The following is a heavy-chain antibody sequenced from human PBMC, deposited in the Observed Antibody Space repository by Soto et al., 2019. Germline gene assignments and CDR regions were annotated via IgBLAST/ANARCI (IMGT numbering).Heavy chain of an antibody. J-gene: IGHJ4*02. D-gene: IGHD1-26*01. CDR3: AREVGVGATAPVDY. Sequence: ESLGLSCAASGFTFRSYSMNGVRQAPGKGLEWVSSISSSSSYIYYADSVKGRFTISRDNAKNSLYLQMNSLRAEDTAVYYCAREVGVGATAPVDYWGQGTLVTVSS. V-gene: IGHV3-21*01. CDR2: ISSSSSYI. CDR1: GFTFRSYS.